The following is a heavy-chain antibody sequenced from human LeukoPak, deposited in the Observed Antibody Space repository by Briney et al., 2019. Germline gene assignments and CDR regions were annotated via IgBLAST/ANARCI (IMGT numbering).Heavy chain of an antibody. D-gene: IGHD1-26*01. Sequence: SETLSLTCTVSGGSISSYYWSWIRQPPGKGLEWIGYIYYSGSTNYNPSLKSRDTISVDTSKNQFSLKLSSMTAAGTAVYYCARAPSYTRTVFHYWGQGTLVTVSS. CDR3: ARAPSYTRTVFHY. J-gene: IGHJ4*02. CDR2: IYYSGST. V-gene: IGHV4-59*01. CDR1: GGSISSYY.